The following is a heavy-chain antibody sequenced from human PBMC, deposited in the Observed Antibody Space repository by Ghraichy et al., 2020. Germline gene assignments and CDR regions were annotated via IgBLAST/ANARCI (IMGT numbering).Heavy chain of an antibody. J-gene: IGHJ5*02. V-gene: IGHV1-69*13. Sequence: SVKVSCKASGGTFSSYAISWVRQAPGQGLEWMGGIIPIFGTANYAQKFQGRVTITADESTSTAYMELSSLRSEDTAVYYCARDLGGGGGWFDPWGQGTLVTVSS. CDR3: ARDLGGGGGWFDP. D-gene: IGHD1-26*01. CDR2: IIPIFGTA. CDR1: GGTFSSYA.